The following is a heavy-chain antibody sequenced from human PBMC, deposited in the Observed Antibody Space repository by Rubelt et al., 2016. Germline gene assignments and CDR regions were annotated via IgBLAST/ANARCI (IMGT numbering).Heavy chain of an antibody. CDR1: GFTFSSYS. Sequence: EVQLVESGGGLVQPGGSLRLSCAASGFTFSSYSMNWVRQAPGKGLEWVSAISGSGGSTYYADSVKGRFTISRDNSKNTLYRQMNSLRAEDTAVYYCTKGGGSVVPYYFDYWGQGTLVTVSS. V-gene: IGHV3-23*04. CDR2: ISGSGGST. J-gene: IGHJ4*02. CDR3: TKGGGSVVPYYFDY. D-gene: IGHD3-10*01.